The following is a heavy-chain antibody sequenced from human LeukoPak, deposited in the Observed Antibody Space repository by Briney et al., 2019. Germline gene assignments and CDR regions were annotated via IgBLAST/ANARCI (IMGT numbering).Heavy chain of an antibody. D-gene: IGHD6-19*01. J-gene: IGHJ4*02. CDR2: MYYSGTT. V-gene: IGHV4-31*03. Sequence: SQTLSLTCTVSGGSISSSGSYWTWLRQHPGKGLEWIAYMYYSGTTYYNPSLRSRITISVDTSKNQFSLKLSSVTAADTAVYYCARSRYSSGWFFDYWGQGTLVTVSS. CDR3: ARSRYSSGWFFDY. CDR1: GGSISSSGSY.